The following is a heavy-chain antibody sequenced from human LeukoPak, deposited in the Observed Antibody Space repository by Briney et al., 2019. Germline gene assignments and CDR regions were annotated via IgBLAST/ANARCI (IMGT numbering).Heavy chain of an antibody. CDR1: GLTFSDAW. CDR2: IRNDRIT. J-gene: IGHJ4*02. Sequence: GGSLRLSCVLSGLTFSDAWMSWVRQAPGKGLEWVGRIRNDRITDYAAPVQGRFSISRDNSKNTFYLQMNSLRTEDTGMYLCTWMATIFTVDYWGQGTLVTVSS. CDR3: TWMATIFTVDY. D-gene: IGHD5-12*01. V-gene: IGHV3-15*01.